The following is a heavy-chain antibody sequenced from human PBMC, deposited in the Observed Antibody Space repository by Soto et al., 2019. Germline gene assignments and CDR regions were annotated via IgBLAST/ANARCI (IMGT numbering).Heavy chain of an antibody. CDR2: IYYSGST. V-gene: IGHV4-39*01. CDR3: ARHEGSSRYYYYGMDV. D-gene: IGHD6-6*01. Sequence: SETLSLTCTVSGGSISSSSYYWGWIRQPPGKGLEWIGSIYYSGSTYYNPSLKSRVTISVDTSKNQFSLKLSSVTAADTAVYYCARHEGSSRYYYYGMDVWAQGTTVTVSS. CDR1: GGSISSSSYY. J-gene: IGHJ6*02.